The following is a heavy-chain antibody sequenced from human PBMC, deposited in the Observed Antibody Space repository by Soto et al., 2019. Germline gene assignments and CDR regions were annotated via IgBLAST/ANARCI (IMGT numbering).Heavy chain of an antibody. D-gene: IGHD6-19*01. J-gene: IGHJ3*02. CDR1: GGTFSSYA. Sequence: SVKVSCKASGGTFSSYAISWARQAPGQGLEWMGGIIPIFGTANYAQKFQGRVTITADESTSTAYMELSSLRSEDTAVYYCARGHSSGWYREAFDIWGQGTMVTVSS. CDR2: IIPIFGTA. CDR3: ARGHSSGWYREAFDI. V-gene: IGHV1-69*13.